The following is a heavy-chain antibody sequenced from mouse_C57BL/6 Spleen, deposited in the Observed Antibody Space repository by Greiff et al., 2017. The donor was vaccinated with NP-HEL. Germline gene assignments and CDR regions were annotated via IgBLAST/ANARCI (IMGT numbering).Heavy chain of an antibody. CDR3: AKHGGPYYYGSSPFAY. CDR1: GFSLTSYG. D-gene: IGHD1-1*01. V-gene: IGHV2-9*01. Sequence: VKLVESGPGLVAPSQSLSITCTVSGFSLTSYGVDWVCQPPGKGLEWLGVIWGGGSTNYNSALMSRLSISKDNSKNQVFLKMNSLQTDDTAMYYCAKHGGPYYYGSSPFAYWGQGTLVTVSA. J-gene: IGHJ3*01. CDR2: IWGGGST.